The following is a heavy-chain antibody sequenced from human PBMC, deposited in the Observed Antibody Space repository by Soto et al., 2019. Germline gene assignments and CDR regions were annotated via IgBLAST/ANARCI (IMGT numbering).Heavy chain of an antibody. D-gene: IGHD2-21*02. Sequence: VQMLESGGGFVQPGGSLRLSCAASGFSFSSLAMSWFRQAPGKGLEWVSSISGRGVDTLYADSVKGRFTISRDNSRNTLYLQGNSLRAEDTVVYYGEKVQTDVTLFDYWGQGTLVTVSS. CDR1: GFSFSSLA. CDR2: ISGRGVDT. CDR3: EKVQTDVTLFDY. J-gene: IGHJ4*02. V-gene: IGHV3-23*01.